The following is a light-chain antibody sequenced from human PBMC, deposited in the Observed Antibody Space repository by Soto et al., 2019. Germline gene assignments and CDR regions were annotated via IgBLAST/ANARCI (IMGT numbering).Light chain of an antibody. CDR3: QQYNSYSWT. Sequence: DIQMTQSPSSLSASVGDRVPITCRASQGIRNDLSWYQQKPGKAPKRLIYAASSLHSGVPSRFSGSASGTEFTLTISSLQPDDFATYYCQQYNSYSWTFGQGTKVDIK. CDR1: QGIRND. CDR2: AAS. J-gene: IGKJ1*01. V-gene: IGKV1-17*01.